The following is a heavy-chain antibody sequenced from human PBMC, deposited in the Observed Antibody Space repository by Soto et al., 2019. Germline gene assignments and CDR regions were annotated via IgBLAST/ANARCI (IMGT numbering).Heavy chain of an antibody. Sequence: QITLKESGPTLVNPTQTLTLTCTFSGFSLSTSGVGVGWIRQPPGKALEWLALIYWNDDKRYSPSLKSRLTITKDTSKSQGVLTMTNMDPVDTATYYCAHRPIAVAGTPFDYWGQGTLVTVSS. V-gene: IGHV2-5*01. CDR2: IYWNDDK. D-gene: IGHD6-19*01. CDR1: GFSLSTSGVG. J-gene: IGHJ4*02. CDR3: AHRPIAVAGTPFDY.